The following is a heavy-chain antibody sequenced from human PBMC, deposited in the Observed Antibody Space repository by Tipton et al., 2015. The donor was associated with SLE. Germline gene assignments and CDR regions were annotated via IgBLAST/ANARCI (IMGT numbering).Heavy chain of an antibody. Sequence: TLSLTCTVSSGSIGSSGYYWGWIRQPPGKGLEWIGSIYYSGSTYYNPSLESRATISLDTSKNHFSLKLSSVIAADTAVYYCARHDSSSPNRPVDYWGQGTLVTVSS. CDR1: SGSIGSSGYY. D-gene: IGHD6-6*01. J-gene: IGHJ4*02. V-gene: IGHV4-39*01. CDR3: ARHDSSSPNRPVDY. CDR2: IYYSGST.